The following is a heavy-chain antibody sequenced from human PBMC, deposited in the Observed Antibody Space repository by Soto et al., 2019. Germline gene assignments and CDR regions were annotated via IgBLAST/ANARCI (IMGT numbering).Heavy chain of an antibody. Sequence: GGSLRLSCAASGFTFSSYAMHWVRQAPGKGLEWVAVISYDGSNKYYADSVKGRFTISRDNSKNTLYLQMNSLRAEDTAVYYCAKEGQYSGYDFLRDPFDYWGQGTLVTVSS. D-gene: IGHD5-12*01. CDR2: ISYDGSNK. V-gene: IGHV3-30-3*01. CDR1: GFTFSSYA. J-gene: IGHJ4*02. CDR3: AKEGQYSGYDFLRDPFDY.